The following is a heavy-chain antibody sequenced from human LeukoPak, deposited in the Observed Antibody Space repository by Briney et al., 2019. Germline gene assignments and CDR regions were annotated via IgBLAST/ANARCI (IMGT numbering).Heavy chain of an antibody. J-gene: IGHJ4*02. Sequence: PGGSLRLSCAASGFTIDDYTMHWVRQAPGKGLEWVSLISWDGGSTYYADSVKGRFTISRDNSKNSLYLQMNSLRTEDTALYYCAKDRCLGYCSGGNYFDYWGQGTLVTVSS. CDR2: ISWDGGST. D-gene: IGHD2-15*01. V-gene: IGHV3-43*01. CDR1: GFTIDDYT. CDR3: AKDRCLGYCSGGNYFDY.